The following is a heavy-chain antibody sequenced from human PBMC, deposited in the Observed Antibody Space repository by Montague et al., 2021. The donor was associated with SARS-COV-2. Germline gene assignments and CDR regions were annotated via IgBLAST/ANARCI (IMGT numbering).Heavy chain of an antibody. J-gene: IGHJ4*02. Sequence: ETLSLTCVVSGGSISSINWWSWVRQPPGKGLEWIGEIYHSGSTNYNPSLKSRVIISVDKSKNQFSLKLSSVTAADTAVYYCARTGYSSGWHSFDYWGQGALVTVSS. CDR2: IYHSGST. D-gene: IGHD6-19*01. CDR1: GGSISSINW. V-gene: IGHV4-4*02. CDR3: ARTGYSSGWHSFDY.